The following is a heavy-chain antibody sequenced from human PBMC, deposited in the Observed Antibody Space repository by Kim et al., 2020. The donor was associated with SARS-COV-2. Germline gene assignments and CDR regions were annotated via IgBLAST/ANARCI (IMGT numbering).Heavy chain of an antibody. V-gene: IGHV3-23*01. CDR3: AKDPQPWQGAYYFDY. Sequence: GGSLRLSCAASGFTFSSYAMSWVRQAPGKGLEWVSAISGSGGSTYYADSVKGRFTISRDNSKNTLYLQMNSLRAEDTAVYYCAKDPQPWQGAYYFDYWGQGTLVTVSS. CDR1: GFTFSSYA. CDR2: ISGSGGST. J-gene: IGHJ4*02.